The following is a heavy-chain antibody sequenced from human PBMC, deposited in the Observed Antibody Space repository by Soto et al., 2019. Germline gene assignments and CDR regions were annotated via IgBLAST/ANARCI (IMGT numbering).Heavy chain of an antibody. CDR3: ARETIPKMYYYGTDV. Sequence: QVQLVQSGAEVREPGASVKVSCKASGYTFTNYGISWVRQAPGQGLEWIGWISAYNGKIDYAQKVQGRITMTTDTSTSTGFMELRRLRSDDTAVYYCARETIPKMYYYGTDVWGQGTTVIVSS. V-gene: IGHV1-18*01. J-gene: IGHJ6*02. CDR1: GYTFTNYG. CDR2: ISAYNGKI. D-gene: IGHD3-16*01.